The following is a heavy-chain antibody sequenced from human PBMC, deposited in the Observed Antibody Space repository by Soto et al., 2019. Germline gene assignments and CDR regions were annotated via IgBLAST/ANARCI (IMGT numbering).Heavy chain of an antibody. J-gene: IGHJ6*03. CDR2: INAGIGNT. CDR3: ARLGKGYYYYYMDV. Sequence: GASVKVSCKASGYTFTSYAMNWVRRAPGQRLEWMGWINAGIGNTKYSQKFQGRVTITRDTYATTTYMELSSLRSEDTAVYYCARLGKGYYYYYMDVWGKGTTVTVSS. CDR1: GYTFTSYA. V-gene: IGHV1-3*01.